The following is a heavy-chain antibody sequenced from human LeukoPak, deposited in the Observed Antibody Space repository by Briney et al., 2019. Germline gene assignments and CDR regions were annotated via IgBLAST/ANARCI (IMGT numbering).Heavy chain of an antibody. CDR3: AKDLRQWLVVENWFDP. J-gene: IGHJ5*02. CDR1: GFTFSTYG. D-gene: IGHD6-19*01. CDR2: ISYDGSNK. Sequence: PGRSLRLSCAASGFTFSTYGMHWVRQAPGRGLEWVAVISYDGSNKYYADSVKGRFTISRDNSKNTLYLQMNSLRAEDTAVYYCAKDLRQWLVVENWFDPWGQGTLVTVSS. V-gene: IGHV3-30*18.